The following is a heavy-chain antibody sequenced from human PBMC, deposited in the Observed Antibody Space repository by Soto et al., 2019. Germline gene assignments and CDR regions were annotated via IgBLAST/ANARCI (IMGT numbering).Heavy chain of an antibody. V-gene: IGHV1-69*13. Sequence: ASVKVSCKASGGTFSSYAISWVRQAPGQGLEWMVGIIPIFGTANYAQNFQGRVTITADESTSTAYMELSSLRSEDTAVYYCARDNSASSGSSGMDVWGQGTTVTDSS. CDR3: ARDNSASSGSSGMDV. CDR1: GGTFSSYA. J-gene: IGHJ6*02. CDR2: IIPIFGTA. D-gene: IGHD3-22*01.